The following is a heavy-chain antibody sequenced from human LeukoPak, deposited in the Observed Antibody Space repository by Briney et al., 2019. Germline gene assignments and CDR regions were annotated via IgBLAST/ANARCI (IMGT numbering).Heavy chain of an antibody. CDR2: IKQDGSEK. Sequence: PGGSLRLSCAASGFTFSSYWMSWVRQAPGKGLEWVANIKQDGSEKYYVDSVKGRFTISRDNAKNSLYLQMNSLRAEDTAVYYCARAGYCSGGSCYELDYWGQGTLVTVSS. J-gene: IGHJ4*02. CDR1: GFTFSSYW. CDR3: ARAGYCSGGSCYELDY. D-gene: IGHD2-15*01. V-gene: IGHV3-7*01.